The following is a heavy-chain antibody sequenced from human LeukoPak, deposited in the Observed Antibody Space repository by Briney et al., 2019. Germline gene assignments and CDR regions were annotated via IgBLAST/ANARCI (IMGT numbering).Heavy chain of an antibody. CDR2: IIPIFGTA. Sequence: ASVTVSCKASGGTFSSYAISWVRQAPGQGLEWMGGIIPIFGTANYAQKFQGRVTITTDESTSTAYMELSSLRSEDTAVYYCARDAAELGREMPGPFDYWGQGTLVTVSS. V-gene: IGHV1-69*05. CDR1: GGTFSSYA. D-gene: IGHD7-27*01. J-gene: IGHJ4*02. CDR3: ARDAAELGREMPGPFDY.